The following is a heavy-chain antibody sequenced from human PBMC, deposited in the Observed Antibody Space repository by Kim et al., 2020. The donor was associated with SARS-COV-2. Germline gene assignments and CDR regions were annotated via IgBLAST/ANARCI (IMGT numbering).Heavy chain of an antibody. J-gene: IGHJ6*02. CDR1: GFTFSDYY. Sequence: GGSLRLSCAASGFTFSDYYMSWIRQAPGKGLEWVSYISSSGSTIYYADSVKGRFTISRDNAKNSLYLQMNSLRAEDTAVYYCARVYSYGPGGNYYYGMDVWGQGTTVTVSS. V-gene: IGHV3-11*01. D-gene: IGHD5-18*01. CDR2: ISSSGSTI. CDR3: ARVYSYGPGGNYYYGMDV.